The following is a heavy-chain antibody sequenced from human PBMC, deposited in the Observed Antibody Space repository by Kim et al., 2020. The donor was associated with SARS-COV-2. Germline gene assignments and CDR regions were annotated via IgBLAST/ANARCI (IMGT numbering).Heavy chain of an antibody. CDR3: ARGPLRELAFDP. Sequence: SETLSLTCTVSGGSVSSGSYYWSWIRQPPGKGLEWIGYIYYSGSTNYNPSLKSRVTISVDTSKNQFSLKLSSVTAADTAVYYCARGPLRELAFDPWGQGTLVTVSS. D-gene: IGHD1-26*01. CDR1: GGSVSSGSYY. CDR2: IYYSGST. V-gene: IGHV4-61*01. J-gene: IGHJ5*02.